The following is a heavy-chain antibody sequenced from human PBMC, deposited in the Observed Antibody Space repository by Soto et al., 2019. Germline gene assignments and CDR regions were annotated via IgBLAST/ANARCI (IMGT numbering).Heavy chain of an antibody. CDR3: ARDLYQLPTMKYYYYGMEV. J-gene: IGHJ6*02. V-gene: IGHV3-7*03. D-gene: IGHD2-2*01. Sequence: VGSLKLSFAASRFTSISDWMSLVRQAPGNGLEWVANIKEDGSEKYYVDSVKGRFTISRDNAKNTLYLQMNSMRAEDTAVYYCARDLYQLPTMKYYYYGMEVWGQGTPVTVSS. CDR2: IKEDGSEK. CDR1: RFTSISDW.